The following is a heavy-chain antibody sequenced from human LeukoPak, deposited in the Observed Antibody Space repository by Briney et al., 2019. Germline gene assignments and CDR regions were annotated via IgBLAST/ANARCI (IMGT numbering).Heavy chain of an antibody. Sequence: GASVKVSCKASGYTFTSYDINWVRQATGQGLEWWGWMNPNNGNTGYAQKFQGRVTMTRNSSITTAYMELSCLRSEDTAVYYCARRHGRCSDGSCYYPDYWGQGTLVTVSS. V-gene: IGHV1-8*01. CDR3: ARRHGRCSDGSCYYPDY. CDR2: MNPNNGNT. D-gene: IGHD2-15*01. J-gene: IGHJ4*02. CDR1: GYTFTSYD.